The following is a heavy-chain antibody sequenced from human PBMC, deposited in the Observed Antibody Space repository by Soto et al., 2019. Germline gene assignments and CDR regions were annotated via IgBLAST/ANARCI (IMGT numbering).Heavy chain of an antibody. Sequence: GESLNISWNGAGYSFTSYLSSVGREMPEKVVWLRGRIHHSDSYTNSSPSSQGHVTISADKSIGTAYLQWSSLKASDTAMYSCARHRRHSSGSSEPDYYYHGMDVWGQGTTVTVSS. CDR3: ARHRRHSSGSSEPDYYYHGMDV. D-gene: IGHD6-19*01. J-gene: IGHJ6*02. CDR1: GYSFTSYL. CDR2: IHHSDSYT. V-gene: IGHV5-10-1*01.